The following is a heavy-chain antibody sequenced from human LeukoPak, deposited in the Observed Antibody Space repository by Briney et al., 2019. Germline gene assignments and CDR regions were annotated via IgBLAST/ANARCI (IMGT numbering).Heavy chain of an antibody. CDR1: GGSISSGDYY. CDR2: IYYSGST. Sequence: SSQTLSLTCTVSGGSISSGDYYWSWIRQPPGKGLEWVGYIYYSGSTYYNPSLKSRVTISVDTSKNQFSLKLSSVTAADTAVYYCARAAGRYGSGIGFDIWGQGTMVTVSS. D-gene: IGHD3-10*01. J-gene: IGHJ3*02. CDR3: ARAAGRYGSGIGFDI. V-gene: IGHV4-30-4*01.